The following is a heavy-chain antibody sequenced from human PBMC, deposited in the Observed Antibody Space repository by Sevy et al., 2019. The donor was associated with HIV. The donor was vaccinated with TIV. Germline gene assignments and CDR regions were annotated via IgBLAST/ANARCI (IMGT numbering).Heavy chain of an antibody. CDR1: GFTFSSYS. CDR3: ARSPGFGVVIGAFDI. V-gene: IGHV3-48*02. Sequence: GGYLRLSCAASGFTFSSYSMNWVRQAPGKGLEWVSYISSSSSTIYYADSVKGRFTISRDNAKNSLYLQMNSLRDEDSAVYYCARSPGFGVVIGAFDIWGQGTMVTVSS. CDR2: ISSSSSTI. D-gene: IGHD3-3*01. J-gene: IGHJ3*02.